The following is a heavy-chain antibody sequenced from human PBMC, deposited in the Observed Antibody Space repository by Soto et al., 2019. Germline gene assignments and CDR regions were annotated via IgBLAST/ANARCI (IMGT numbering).Heavy chain of an antibody. V-gene: IGHV1-69*01. J-gene: IGHJ4*02. CDR1: GGTFSSYS. D-gene: IGHD2-8*02. CDR3: ARAGGKHSGGMDH. CDR2: VIPIFGTA. Sequence: QVQLVQSGAEVKKPGSSVKGSCKASGGTFSSYSINWVRQAPGQGLEWMGEVIPIFGTATYAEKFQGRVTTTADESTSTADMEPSSLRSEDTAVYYCARAGGKHSGGMDHWGQGALVTVSS.